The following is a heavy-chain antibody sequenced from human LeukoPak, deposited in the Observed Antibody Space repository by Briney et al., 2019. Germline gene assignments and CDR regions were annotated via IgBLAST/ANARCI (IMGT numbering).Heavy chain of an antibody. V-gene: IGHV3-64D*06. J-gene: IGHJ4*02. Sequence: GGSLRLSCSASGFTFSSYAMHWVRQAPGKGLEYVSAISSNGGSTYYADSVKGRFTISRDNSKNTLYLQMSSLRAEDTAVHYCVKGELLWFGELEVFDYWGQGTLVTVSS. CDR1: GFTFSSYA. D-gene: IGHD3-10*01. CDR2: ISSNGGST. CDR3: VKGELLWFGELEVFDY.